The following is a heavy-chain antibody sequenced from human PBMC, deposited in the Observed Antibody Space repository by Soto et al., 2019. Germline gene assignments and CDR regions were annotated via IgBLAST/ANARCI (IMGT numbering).Heavy chain of an antibody. D-gene: IGHD3-22*01. V-gene: IGHV1-18*01. CDR3: ARDFYQSSGYCDY. J-gene: IGHJ4*02. CDR2: ISAYSGNT. CDR1: GYTFSSYG. Sequence: QVQLVQSGAEVKKPGASVTVSCKAYGYTFSSYGLSWVRQAPGQGLEWMGWISAYSGNTVYTQRFKGRLTMATDTSTDTAYMELRSLRADDTAVYYGARDFYQSSGYCDYWGQGTLVTVSS.